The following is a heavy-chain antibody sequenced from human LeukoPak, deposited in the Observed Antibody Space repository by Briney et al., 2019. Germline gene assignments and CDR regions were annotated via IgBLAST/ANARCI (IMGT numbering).Heavy chain of an antibody. D-gene: IGHD2-2*01. CDR2: IYYSGST. Sequence: SETLSLTCTVSGGSISSYYWSWIRQPPGKGLEWIGYIYYSGSTNYNPSLKSRVTISVDTSKNQFSLKLSSVTAADTAVYYCARAGYCSSTSCYGGFDYWGQGTLVSVSS. CDR1: GGSISSYY. V-gene: IGHV4-59*01. CDR3: ARAGYCSSTSCYGGFDY. J-gene: IGHJ4*02.